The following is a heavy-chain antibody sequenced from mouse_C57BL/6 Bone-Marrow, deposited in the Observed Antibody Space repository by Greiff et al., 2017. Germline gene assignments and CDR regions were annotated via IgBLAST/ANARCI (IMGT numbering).Heavy chain of an antibody. V-gene: IGHV5-12*01. CDR2: ISNGGGST. CDR3: SSHVAYYVNSYAMDY. Sequence: EVHLVESGGGLVQPGGSLKLSCAASGFTFSDYYMYWVRQTPEKRLEWVAYISNGGGSTYYPDTVKGRFTISRDNAKNTLYLQMSRLNSEYTAMYYCSSHVAYYVNSYAMDYWGQGTSVTVAS. CDR1: GFTFSDYY. D-gene: IGHD2-10*01. J-gene: IGHJ4*01.